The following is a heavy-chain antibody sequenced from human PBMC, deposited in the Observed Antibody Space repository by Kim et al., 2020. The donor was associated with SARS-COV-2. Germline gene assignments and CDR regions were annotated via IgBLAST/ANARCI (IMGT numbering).Heavy chain of an antibody. CDR3: AKDSFGGSESYFDY. Sequence: AGSGKGRFTISRDNSKHTLYLQMNSLVAEDPAVYYCAKDSFGGSESYFDYWGQGTLVTVSS. D-gene: IGHD3-16*01. J-gene: IGHJ4*02. V-gene: IGHV3-30*02.